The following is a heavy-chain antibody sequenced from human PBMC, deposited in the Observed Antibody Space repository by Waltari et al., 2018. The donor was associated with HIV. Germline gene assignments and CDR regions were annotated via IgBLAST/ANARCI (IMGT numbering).Heavy chain of an antibody. V-gene: IGHV3-48*02. J-gene: IGHJ6*02. CDR1: GFIFRTYR. Sequence: EAQLEESGGALIQTGGSLRVSGVGTGFIFRTYRLNWVRQAPGKGLEWVAYIGSSGTTLYADSVKGRFTISRDNAKNSVFLQMNSLREDDTALYFCARDKLGDPAPVWGQGTTVTVSS. CDR3: ARDKLGDPAPV. CDR2: IGSSGTTL. D-gene: IGHD1-26*01.